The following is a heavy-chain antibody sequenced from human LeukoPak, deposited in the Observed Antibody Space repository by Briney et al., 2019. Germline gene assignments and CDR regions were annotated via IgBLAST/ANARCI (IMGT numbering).Heavy chain of an antibody. D-gene: IGHD2-15*01. CDR2: IYYSGST. V-gene: IGHV4-30-4*08. CDR3: ARGTLGYCSGRSCYSGHFDY. CDR1: GGSISSGDYY. Sequence: SETLSLTCTVSGGSISSGDYYWSWIRQPPGKGLEWIGYIYYSGSTYSNSSLKSRVTISVDTSKNQFSLKLSSVTAADTAVYYCARGTLGYCSGRSCYSGHFDYWGQGTLVTVSS. J-gene: IGHJ4*02.